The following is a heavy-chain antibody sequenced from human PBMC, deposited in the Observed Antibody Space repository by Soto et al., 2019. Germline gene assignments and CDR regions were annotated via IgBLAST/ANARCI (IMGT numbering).Heavy chain of an antibody. CDR2: INADNGNT. Sequence: ASVKVSCKASGYTFTDYAMHWVRQAPGQWLEWMGWINADNGNTKYSQKFQGRVTITRDTSASTAYMELSSLRSEDTAVYYCARDPQKQTGTTFDAFDIWGQGTMVTLSS. D-gene: IGHD1-7*01. V-gene: IGHV1-3*01. CDR3: ARDPQKQTGTTFDAFDI. CDR1: GYTFTDYA. J-gene: IGHJ3*02.